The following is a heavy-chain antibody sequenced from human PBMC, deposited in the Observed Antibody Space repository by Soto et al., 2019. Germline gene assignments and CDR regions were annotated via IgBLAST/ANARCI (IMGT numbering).Heavy chain of an antibody. J-gene: IGHJ6*02. CDR1: GGSISSYY. CDR3: ARGGVPYSSSWSYYYYDMDV. CDR2: IYYSGST. Sequence: PSETLSLTCTVSGGSISSYYWSWIRQPPGKGLEWIGYIYYSGSTNYNPSLKSRVTISVDTSKNQFSLKLSSVTAADTAVYYCARGGVPYSSSWSYYYYDMDVSGQGTTVTVS. D-gene: IGHD6-13*01. V-gene: IGHV4-59*01.